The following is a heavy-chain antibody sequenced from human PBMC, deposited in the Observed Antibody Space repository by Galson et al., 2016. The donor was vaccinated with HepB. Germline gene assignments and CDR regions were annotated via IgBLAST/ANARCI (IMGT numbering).Heavy chain of an antibody. V-gene: IGHV1-69*06. CDR3: AREMGVKSPLYEY. CDR1: GGTFSSYV. CDR2: IIPMFDNA. J-gene: IGHJ4*02. D-gene: IGHD3-16*01. Sequence: SVKVSCKASGGTFSSYVITWVRQAPGHGPEWMGEIIPMFDNANYAQKFQGRVTNTADKSTRTAYMELRSLRSEHTAVYYCAREMGVKSPLYEYWGQGTLVTVSS.